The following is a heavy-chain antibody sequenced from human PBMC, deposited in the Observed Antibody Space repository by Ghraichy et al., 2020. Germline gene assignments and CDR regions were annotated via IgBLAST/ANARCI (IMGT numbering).Heavy chain of an antibody. CDR1: GFSFNTYA. V-gene: IGHV3-23*01. Sequence: GESLNISCAASGFSFNTYAMSWVRQAPEKGLEWVSVISGSGGSTYYADSVEGRFTISRDNSKNTLYLQMKSLGAEDTAVYYCAKTTSGYNSGWYRKLYGMDVWGQGTTVTVSS. D-gene: IGHD6-19*01. J-gene: IGHJ6*02. CDR3: AKTTSGYNSGWYRKLYGMDV. CDR2: ISGSGGST.